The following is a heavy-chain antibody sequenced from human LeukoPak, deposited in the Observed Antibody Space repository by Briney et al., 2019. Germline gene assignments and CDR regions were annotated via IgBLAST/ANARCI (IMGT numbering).Heavy chain of an antibody. Sequence: GGPLRLSCAASGLTVSSNYISWVPDAPGEAREGVSFIYSCGNTYYADSVKGRFTISRDNSKNTLYLQMNGLRAEDTAVYYCARGLRSADYWGQGTLVTVSS. CDR2: IYSCGNT. J-gene: IGHJ4*02. V-gene: IGHV3-66*01. D-gene: IGHD5-12*01. CDR1: GLTVSSNY. CDR3: ARGLRSADY.